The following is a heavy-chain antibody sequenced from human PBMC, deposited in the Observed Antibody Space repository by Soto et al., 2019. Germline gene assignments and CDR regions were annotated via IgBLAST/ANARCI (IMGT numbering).Heavy chain of an antibody. Sequence: QVQLQESGPGLVKPSETLSLTCTVSGGSISSYYRSWILQPPGKGLEWIGYIYYSGSTNYNPSLKSRVTISVDTSKNQFSLKLSSVTAADTAVYYCARHPDYDILTGFDYWGQGTLVTVSS. J-gene: IGHJ4*02. CDR1: GGSISSYY. CDR3: ARHPDYDILTGFDY. CDR2: IYYSGST. V-gene: IGHV4-59*08. D-gene: IGHD3-9*01.